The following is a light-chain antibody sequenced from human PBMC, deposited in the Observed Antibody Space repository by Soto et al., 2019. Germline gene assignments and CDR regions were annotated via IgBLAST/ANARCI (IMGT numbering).Light chain of an antibody. CDR2: STN. V-gene: IGLV8-61*01. CDR3: AINMGGGIYV. J-gene: IGLJ1*01. CDR1: SGSVSTSYY. Sequence: QAVVTQEPSFSVSPGGTVTLTCGLSSGSVSTSYYPSWYQQTPGQPPRTLIHSTNTRSSGVPDRFSGSILGNRAALTITGAQADDESDYYCAINMGGGIYVFGTGTKLTVL.